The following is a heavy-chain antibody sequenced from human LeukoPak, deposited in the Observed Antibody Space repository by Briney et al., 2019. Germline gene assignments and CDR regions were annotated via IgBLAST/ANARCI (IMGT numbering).Heavy chain of an antibody. D-gene: IGHD4-11*01. CDR3: ARGEAFYSNYDY. CDR2: IIPIFGTA. Sequence: GASVKVSCKASGGTFSSYAISWVRQAPGQGLEWMGGIIPIFGTANYAQKFQGRVTITADESTSTAYMELSSLRSEDTAVYYCARGEAFYSNYDYWGQGTLVTVSS. CDR1: GGTFSSYA. V-gene: IGHV1-69*13. J-gene: IGHJ4*02.